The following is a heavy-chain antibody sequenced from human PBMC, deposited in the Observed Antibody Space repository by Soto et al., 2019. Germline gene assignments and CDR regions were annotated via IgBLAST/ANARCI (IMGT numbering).Heavy chain of an antibody. D-gene: IGHD6-6*01. CDR2: IYYSGST. CDR3: ARDGGSSPSI. V-gene: IGHV4-31*03. Sequence: SETLSLTCTVSGGSISSGGYYWSWIRQHPGKGLEWIGYIYYSGSTYYNPSLKSRVTISVDTSKNQFSLKLSSVTAADTAVYYCARDGGSSPSIWGQGTMVTVSS. J-gene: IGHJ3*02. CDR1: GGSISSGGYY.